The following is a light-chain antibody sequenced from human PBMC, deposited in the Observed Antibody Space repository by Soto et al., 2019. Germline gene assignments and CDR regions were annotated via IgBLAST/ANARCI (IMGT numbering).Light chain of an antibody. V-gene: IGKV3-20*01. CDR3: QKYGSSPTT. CDR2: GAS. Sequence: EIVMTQSPATLSLSPGQIATLSCRASQIASSKLAWYQQKPGQAPRRLIFGASFRATGIPDRFSGSGSGTDFTLTISRLEPEDFAVYYCQKYGSSPTTFSQGTKVAIK. CDR1: QIASSK. J-gene: IGKJ1*01.